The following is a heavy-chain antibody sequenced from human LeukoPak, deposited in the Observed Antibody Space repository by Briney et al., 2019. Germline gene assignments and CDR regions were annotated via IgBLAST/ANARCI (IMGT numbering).Heavy chain of an antibody. D-gene: IGHD3-22*01. J-gene: IGHJ4*02. CDR2: ISGSSDNT. V-gene: IGHV3-23*01. CDR3: AKGSYYDSSGSFYFDY. Sequence: GGSLRLSCAASGFTFSSYAMSWVRQAPGKGLEWVSGISGSSDNTYYADSVKGRFTISRDNSKNTLYVQVNSLGTEDTAAYYCAKGSYYDSSGSFYFDYWGQGTLVTVSS. CDR1: GFTFSSYA.